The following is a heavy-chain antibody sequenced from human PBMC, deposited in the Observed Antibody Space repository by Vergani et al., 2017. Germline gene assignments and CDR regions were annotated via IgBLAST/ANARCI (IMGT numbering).Heavy chain of an antibody. J-gene: IGHJ4*02. D-gene: IGHD1-1*01. CDR2: ISGSGGAT. CDR3: AREPLNWDGHFFDF. V-gene: IGHV3-23*01. CDR1: GFTFSSYA. Sequence: EVQLLESGGGLVQPGGSLRLSCAASGFTFSSYAMSWVRQAPGKGLEWVSAISGSGGATYYAASVKGRFTIARDNSKNTLYLQMNSLRAEDTALYYCAREPLNWDGHFFDFWGQGTLVTVSS.